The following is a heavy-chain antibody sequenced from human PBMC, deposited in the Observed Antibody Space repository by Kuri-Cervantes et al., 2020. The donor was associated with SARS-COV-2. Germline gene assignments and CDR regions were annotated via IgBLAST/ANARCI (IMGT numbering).Heavy chain of an antibody. CDR2: IYTSGST. D-gene: IGHD2/OR15-2a*01. CDR1: GGSISRGSYY. J-gene: IGHJ6*03. Sequence: SETLSLTCTVSGGSISRGSYYWSWIRQPAGKGLEWIGRIYTSGSTNYNPSLKSRVTISVDTSKNQFSLKLSSVTAADTAVYYCARDGSFSPLYYYYYYMDVWGKGTTVTVSS. V-gene: IGHV4-61*02. CDR3: ARDGSFSPLYYYYYYMDV.